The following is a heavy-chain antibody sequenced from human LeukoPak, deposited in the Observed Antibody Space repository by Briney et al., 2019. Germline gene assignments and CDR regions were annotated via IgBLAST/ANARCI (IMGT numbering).Heavy chain of an antibody. J-gene: IGHJ4*02. CDR1: GGSFSGYY. D-gene: IGHD3-10*01. V-gene: IGHV4-34*01. CDR2: INHSGST. CDR3: ARVLLWFGELRFDY. Sequence: SETLSLTCAVYGGSFSGYYWSWIRQPPGKGLEWIGEINHSGSTNYNPSLKSRVTISVDTSKNQFSLKLSSVTAADTAVYYCARVLLWFGELRFDYWGQRTLVTVSS.